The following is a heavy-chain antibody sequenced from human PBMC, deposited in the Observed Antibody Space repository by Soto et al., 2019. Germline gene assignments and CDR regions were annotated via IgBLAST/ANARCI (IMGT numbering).Heavy chain of an antibody. Sequence: ASVKVSCKASGYTFTGYYMHWVRQAPGQGLEWMGWINPNSGGTNYAQKFQGWVTMTRDTSISTAYMELSRLRSDDTAVYYCARDGTPPYSSGWSTHYYYYGMDVWGQGTTVTVSS. CDR2: INPNSGGT. J-gene: IGHJ6*02. CDR1: GYTFTGYY. V-gene: IGHV1-2*04. D-gene: IGHD6-19*01. CDR3: ARDGTPPYSSGWSTHYYYYGMDV.